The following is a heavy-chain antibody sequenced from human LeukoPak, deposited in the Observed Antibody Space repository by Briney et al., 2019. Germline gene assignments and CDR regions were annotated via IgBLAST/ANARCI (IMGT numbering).Heavy chain of an antibody. Sequence: ASVKVSCKASGYTFTSYGISWVRQAPGQGLEWMGWISAYNGNTNYAQKLQGRVTMTTDTSTSTAYMELRSLRSDDTAVYYCARHNLGYCSGGSCSAYMDVWGKGTTVTISS. CDR2: ISAYNGNT. J-gene: IGHJ6*03. D-gene: IGHD2-15*01. CDR3: ARHNLGYCSGGSCSAYMDV. CDR1: GYTFTSYG. V-gene: IGHV1-18*01.